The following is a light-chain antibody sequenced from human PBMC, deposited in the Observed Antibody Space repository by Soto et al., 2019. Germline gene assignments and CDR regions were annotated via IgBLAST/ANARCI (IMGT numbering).Light chain of an antibody. Sequence: EIVLTQSPATLSLSAGERATLSCRATQSVRSSLAWYLQQPGQAPRLLIYDASKRATGIPARFSGSGSGTEFTLTISSLQSEDFAVYYCQQYGGSPPITFGQGTRLEIK. CDR3: QQYGGSPPIT. V-gene: IGKV3-11*01. CDR1: QSVRSS. CDR2: DAS. J-gene: IGKJ5*01.